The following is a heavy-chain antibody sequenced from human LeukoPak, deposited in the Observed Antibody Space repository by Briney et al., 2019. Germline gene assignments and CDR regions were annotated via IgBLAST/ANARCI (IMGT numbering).Heavy chain of an antibody. D-gene: IGHD2-2*01. Sequence: GGSLRLSCAASGFTFSSYSMNWVRQAPGKGLEWVSSISSSSSYTYYADSVKGRFTISRDNAKNSLYLQMNSLRAEDTAVYYCASFQSRDWGQGTLVTVSS. CDR1: GFTFSSYS. CDR2: ISSSSSYT. V-gene: IGHV3-21*01. CDR3: ASFQSRD. J-gene: IGHJ4*02.